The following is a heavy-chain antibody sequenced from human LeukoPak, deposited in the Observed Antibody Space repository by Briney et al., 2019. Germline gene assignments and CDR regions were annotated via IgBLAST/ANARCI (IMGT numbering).Heavy chain of an antibody. Sequence: GRSLRLSCAASGFTFSRFSIHWVRQAPGKELDWVAIISKDGSIKYYADSVKGRFTISRDNSENTVYLQMSSLTAEDTGIYYCARDSGVFDYWGQGTLVTVSS. D-gene: IGHD2-8*01. V-gene: IGHV3-30*15. CDR1: GFTFSRFS. CDR2: ISKDGSIK. J-gene: IGHJ4*02. CDR3: ARDSGVFDY.